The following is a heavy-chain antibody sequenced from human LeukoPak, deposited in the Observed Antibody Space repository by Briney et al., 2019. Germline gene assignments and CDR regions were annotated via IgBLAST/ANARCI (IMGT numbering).Heavy chain of an antibody. Sequence: GESLKISCKGSGYTFTNYWIGWVRQMPGEGPEWMGIIFHGDSDTRYSPSFEGQVTISADKSITTAYLQWSSLKASDSAMYYCARRDGGANYWYFDVWGRGTLVTVSS. V-gene: IGHV5-51*01. CDR3: ARRDGGANYWYFDV. CDR1: GYTFTNYW. J-gene: IGHJ2*01. D-gene: IGHD2-15*01. CDR2: IFHGDSDT.